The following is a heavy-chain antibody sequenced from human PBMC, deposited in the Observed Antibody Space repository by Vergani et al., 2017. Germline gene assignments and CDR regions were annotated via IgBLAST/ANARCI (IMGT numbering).Heavy chain of an antibody. Sequence: QVQLVQSGAEVKKPGASVKVSCKASGYTFTDYYIHWVRQAPGQGLEWMGWINPNSGGTNYAQKFQGRVTMTRDTSISTAYMELSRLRSDDTAVYYCARGHLTMVRGHYYMDVWGKGTTVTVSS. J-gene: IGHJ6*03. CDR1: GYTFTDYY. V-gene: IGHV1-2*02. CDR2: INPNSGGT. CDR3: ARGHLTMVRGHYYMDV. D-gene: IGHD3-10*01.